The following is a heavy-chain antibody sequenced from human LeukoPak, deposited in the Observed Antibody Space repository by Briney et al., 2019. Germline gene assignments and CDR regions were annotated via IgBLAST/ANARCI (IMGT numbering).Heavy chain of an antibody. J-gene: IGHJ5*02. CDR3: ARGLSDYYDSSGYYVP. D-gene: IGHD3-22*01. Sequence: SETLSLTCAVYGGSFSGYDWGWIRQPPGKGLEGSGEINHSGRTKYNPALKSRDTISVDTYKKKFSLKLSSVTAANTAVYYCARGLSDYYDSSGYYVPWGQGTLVTVSS. CDR1: GGSFSGYD. CDR2: INHSGRT. V-gene: IGHV4-34*01.